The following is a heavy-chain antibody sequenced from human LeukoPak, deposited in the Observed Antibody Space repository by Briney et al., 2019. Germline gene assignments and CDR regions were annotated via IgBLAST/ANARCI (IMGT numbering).Heavy chain of an antibody. D-gene: IGHD6-19*01. Sequence: PGGSLRLSCAASGFTFSSYSMNWVRQAPGKGLEWVSSISSSSSYIYYADSVKGRFTISRDNAKNSLYLQMNSLRAEDTAVYYCARRISGWYSGYMDVWGKGTTVTVSS. CDR2: ISSSSSYI. V-gene: IGHV3-21*01. CDR1: GFTFSSYS. J-gene: IGHJ6*03. CDR3: ARRISGWYSGYMDV.